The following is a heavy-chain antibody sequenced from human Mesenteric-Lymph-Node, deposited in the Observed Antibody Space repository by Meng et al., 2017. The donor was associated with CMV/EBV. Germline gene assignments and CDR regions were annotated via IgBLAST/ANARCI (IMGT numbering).Heavy chain of an antibody. D-gene: IGHD6-6*01. Sequence: ETLSLTCAASGFTFSSYSMNWVRQAPGKGLEWVSSISSSSSYIYYADSVKGRFTISRDNAKNSLYLQMNSLRAEDTAVYYCASLFLIAARLSARRYYGMDVWGQGTTVTVSS. CDR2: ISSSSSYI. CDR1: GFTFSSYS. CDR3: ASLFLIAARLSARRYYGMDV. J-gene: IGHJ6*02. V-gene: IGHV3-21*01.